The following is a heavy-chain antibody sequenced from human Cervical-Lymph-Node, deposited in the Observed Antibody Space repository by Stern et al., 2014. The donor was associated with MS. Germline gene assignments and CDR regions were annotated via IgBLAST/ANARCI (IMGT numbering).Heavy chain of an antibody. CDR1: GFTFSSYG. D-gene: IGHD2-8*01. J-gene: IGHJ4*02. Sequence: VQLVESGGAVVQPGRSLRLSCAASGFTFSSYGMHWVRQAPGKGLGWVPVISYDGNHKYYAASVKGRFTISRDNSKNTLHLQMNSVTPDDTAIYYCARDYEDTSMLFDHWGQGTLVTVSS. CDR3: ARDYEDTSMLFDH. V-gene: IGHV3-30*03. CDR2: ISYDGNHK.